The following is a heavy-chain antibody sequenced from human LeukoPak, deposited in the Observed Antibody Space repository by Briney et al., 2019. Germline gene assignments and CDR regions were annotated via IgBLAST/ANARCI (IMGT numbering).Heavy chain of an antibody. V-gene: IGHV3-74*03. CDR3: ARDPAPQRH. Sequence: GGSLRLSCAASGFTLSSYWMHWVRQAPGEGLVWVSRTNSDGSSITYADSVKGRFTISRDNAKNTVYLQMTNLRVDDTAVYYCARDPAPQRHWGQGTLVTVSS. D-gene: IGHD6-25*01. J-gene: IGHJ4*02. CDR2: TNSDGSSI. CDR1: GFTLSSYW.